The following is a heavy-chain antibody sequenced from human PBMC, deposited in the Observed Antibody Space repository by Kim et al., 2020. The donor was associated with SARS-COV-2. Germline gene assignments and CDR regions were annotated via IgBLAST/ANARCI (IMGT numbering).Heavy chain of an antibody. J-gene: IGHJ4*02. CDR2: ST. V-gene: IGHV3-74*01. CDR3: AREEGNFDY. Sequence: STSYADSVKGRFTISRDNAKNTLYLQMNSLRAEDTAVYYCAREEGNFDYWGQGTLVTVSS.